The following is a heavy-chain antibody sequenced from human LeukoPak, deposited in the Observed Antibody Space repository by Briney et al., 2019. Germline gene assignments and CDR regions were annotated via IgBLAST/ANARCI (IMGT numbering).Heavy chain of an antibody. CDR2: INPNSRGT. CDR1: GYSFTDYY. V-gene: IGHV1-2*02. CDR3: ARGAVAEQSEYFQY. Sequence: ASVKVSCKASGYSFTDYYMHWVRQAPGQGLEWMGWINPNSRGTNYAQKLQGRITMTRDTSIITAYMEVSRLRSDDTAVYYCARGAVAEQSEYFQYWGQGTLVTVSS. D-gene: IGHD6-19*01. J-gene: IGHJ1*01.